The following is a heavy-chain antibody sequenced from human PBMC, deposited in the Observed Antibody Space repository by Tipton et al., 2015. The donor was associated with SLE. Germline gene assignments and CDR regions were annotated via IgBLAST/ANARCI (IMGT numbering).Heavy chain of an antibody. Sequence: TLSLTCSVSGGSISSNYWIWIRQPPGKGLEWIGYISDRGGTNYNPSLKSRLTISVDPAKNQFSLKLTSVTAADTAVYYCARETADILWFGGTGSEYNWFDPWGQGTLVTVSS. J-gene: IGHJ5*02. CDR3: ARETADILWFGGTGSEYNWFDP. V-gene: IGHV4-59*12. CDR1: GGSISSNY. CDR2: ISDRGGT. D-gene: IGHD3-10*01.